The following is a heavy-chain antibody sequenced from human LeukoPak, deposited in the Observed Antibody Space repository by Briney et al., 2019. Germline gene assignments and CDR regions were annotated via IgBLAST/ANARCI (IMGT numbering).Heavy chain of an antibody. V-gene: IGHV1-2*02. D-gene: IGHD1-26*01. CDR1: GYTFTDYY. Sequence: GASVKVSCEAYGYTFTDYYIHGVRQAPGQGLEWMGWINPNSGGTNYAQKFQGRVTMTRDTSISTAYMELSRLRSDDTAVYYCAREGPIVGATHHVDYWGQGTLVTVSS. CDR3: AREGPIVGATHHVDY. J-gene: IGHJ4*02. CDR2: INPNSGGT.